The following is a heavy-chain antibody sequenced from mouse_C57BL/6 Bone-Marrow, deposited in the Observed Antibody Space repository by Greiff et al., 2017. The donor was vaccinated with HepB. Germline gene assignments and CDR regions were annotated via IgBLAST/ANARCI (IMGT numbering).Heavy chain of an antibody. CDR3: ARGVFYYDYGRGFAY. V-gene: IGHV1-39*01. CDR2: INPNYGTT. J-gene: IGHJ3*01. CDR1: GYSFTDYN. Sequence: EVQLVESGPELVKPGASVKISCKASGYSFTDYNMNWVKQSNGKSLEWIGVINPNYGTTSYNQKFKGKATLTVDQSSSTAYMQLNSLTSEDSAVYYCARGVFYYDYGRGFAYWGQGTLVTVSA. D-gene: IGHD2-4*01.